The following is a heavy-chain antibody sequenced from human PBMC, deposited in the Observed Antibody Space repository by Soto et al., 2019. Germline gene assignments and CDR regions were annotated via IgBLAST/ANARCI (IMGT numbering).Heavy chain of an antibody. CDR1: GDSFKNYA. CDR2: IIPLFGTA. D-gene: IGHD1-1*01. V-gene: IGHV1-69*06. Sequence: QVQLVQSGAEVKKPGSSVKISCKTSGDSFKNYAIGWVRQVPGQGLEWTGSIIPLFGTANYARMFEGRVTITADKSTTTVHMELGSRSSEDTAVYYCARLDSTLITFDYWCQGTLVTVSS. J-gene: IGHJ4*02. CDR3: ARLDSTLITFDY.